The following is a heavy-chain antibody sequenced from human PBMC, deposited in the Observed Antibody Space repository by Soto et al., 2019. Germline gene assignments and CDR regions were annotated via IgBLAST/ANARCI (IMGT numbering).Heavy chain of an antibody. CDR2: IIPIFGTA. CDR3: VTKKSGYDIDY. Sequence: QVQLVQSGAEVKKPGSSVKVSCKASGGTFSSYAISWVRQAPGQGLEWMGGIIPIFGTANYAQKFQGRVTVTAKKPTGTAYMELTSLESEDKAWYYCVTKKSGYDIDYWGQGTLVTVSS. D-gene: IGHD5-12*01. CDR1: GGTFSSYA. V-gene: IGHV1-69*06. J-gene: IGHJ4*02.